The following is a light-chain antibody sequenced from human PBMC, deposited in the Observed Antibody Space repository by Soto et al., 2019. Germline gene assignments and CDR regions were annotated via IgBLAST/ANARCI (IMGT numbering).Light chain of an antibody. CDR3: SSYAGNNHVV. V-gene: IGLV2-8*01. CDR1: SSDVGGYNY. J-gene: IGLJ2*01. CDR2: EVN. Sequence: QSVLTQPPSASGSPGQSVTIACTGSSSDVGGYNYVSWYQQHPGKAPKLIIYEVNKRPSGVPDRFSGSKSGNTASLTVSGLQAEDEADYYCSSYAGNNHVVFGGGTKVTVL.